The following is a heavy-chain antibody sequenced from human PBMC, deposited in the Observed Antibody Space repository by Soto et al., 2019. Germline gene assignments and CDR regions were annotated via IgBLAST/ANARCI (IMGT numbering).Heavy chain of an antibody. J-gene: IGHJ3*02. V-gene: IGHV1-2*04. CDR1: GYTFTGYY. D-gene: IGHD6-13*01. CDR2: INPNSGGT. CDR3: ATRSSIWVDDAFDI. Sequence: ASVKVSCKASGYTFTGYYMNWVRQAPGQGLEWMGWINPNSGGTNYAQKFQGWVTMTSDTSISTAYMELIRLRSDDTAVYYCATRSSIWVDDAFDIWGQGTMVTVSS.